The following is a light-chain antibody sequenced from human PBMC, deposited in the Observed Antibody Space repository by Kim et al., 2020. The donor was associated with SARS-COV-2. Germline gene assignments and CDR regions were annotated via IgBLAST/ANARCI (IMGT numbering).Light chain of an antibody. Sequence: NFMLTQPHSVSESPGKTVTISCTGSSGSIASNYVQWYQQRPGSAPTTVIYEDNQRPSGVPDRFSGSIDSSSNSASLTISGLKTEDEADYYCQSYDSSNVVFGGGTQRTV. CDR3: QSYDSSNVV. CDR2: EDN. V-gene: IGLV6-57*02. CDR1: SGSIASNY. J-gene: IGLJ2*01.